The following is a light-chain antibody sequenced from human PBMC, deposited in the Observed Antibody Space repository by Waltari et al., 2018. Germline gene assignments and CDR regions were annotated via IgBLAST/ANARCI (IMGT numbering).Light chain of an antibody. J-gene: IGKJ1*01. V-gene: IGKV3D-15*01. CDR2: DAS. Sequence: EIVMTQSPATLSVSPGEGVTLSCRASQSVSTKLAWYQLKPGQAPRLLIHDASSRATGIPARFSGRGSGTEFTLTISSLQSEDFALYYCQQYHNWPPWTFGQGTKVEIK. CDR3: QQYHNWPPWT. CDR1: QSVSTK.